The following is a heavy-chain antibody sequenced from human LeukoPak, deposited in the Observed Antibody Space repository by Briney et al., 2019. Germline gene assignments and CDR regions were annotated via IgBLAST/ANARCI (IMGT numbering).Heavy chain of an antibody. Sequence: SVTVSCKASGGTFRLQAISWVRQAPGQGLEWMGGMVPIFGGETYAQKFQGRVTITADEYTSTSYMELNSLTSEDTAVYYCARGSYDILTGYYSIDYWGQGTLVTVSS. V-gene: IGHV1-69*01. J-gene: IGHJ4*02. CDR2: MVPIFGGE. CDR3: ARGSYDILTGYYSIDY. CDR1: GGTFRLQA. D-gene: IGHD3-9*01.